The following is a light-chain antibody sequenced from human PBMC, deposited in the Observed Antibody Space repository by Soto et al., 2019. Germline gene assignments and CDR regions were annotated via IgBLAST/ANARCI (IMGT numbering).Light chain of an antibody. CDR3: QQSSSSPKT. CDR1: QTINTY. CDR2: AAS. J-gene: IGKJ2*01. Sequence: DIQMTQSPSSLSASVGDRVTITCRASQTINTYLNWYQQKPGKAPKLLIYAASTLQSGVPSRFSGSGSGTDVTLTISSLQPEDFAAYYCQQSSSSPKTFGQGTKLEVK. V-gene: IGKV1-39*01.